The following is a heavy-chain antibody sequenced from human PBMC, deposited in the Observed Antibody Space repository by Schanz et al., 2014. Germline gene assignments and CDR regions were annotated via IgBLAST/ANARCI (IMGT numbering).Heavy chain of an antibody. CDR2: IKQDESER. Sequence: LVESGGGLIQPGGSLRLSCAASGFTFSTYWMSWVRQAPGKGLEWVANIKQDESERSYVDSVKGRFTISRDNAKNSLYLQMNSLRAEDTAVYCCARDKGGYYPFDYWGQGTLVTVSS. D-gene: IGHD3-3*01. CDR1: GFTFSTYW. V-gene: IGHV3-7*01. CDR3: ARDKGGYYPFDY. J-gene: IGHJ4*02.